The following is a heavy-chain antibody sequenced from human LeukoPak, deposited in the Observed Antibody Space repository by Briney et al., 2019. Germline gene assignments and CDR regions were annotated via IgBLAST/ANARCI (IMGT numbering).Heavy chain of an antibody. CDR2: ISGSGGST. V-gene: IGHV3-23*01. CDR3: AKVRGLVRGVIITPPEPNWFDP. CDR1: GFTFSSYA. J-gene: IGHJ5*02. D-gene: IGHD3-10*01. Sequence: GGSLRLSCAASGFTFSSYAMSWVRQAPGKGLEWVSAISGSGGSTYYADSVKGRFTISRDNSKNTLYLQMNSLRAKDTAVYYCAKVRGLVRGVIITPPEPNWFDPWGQGTLVTVSS.